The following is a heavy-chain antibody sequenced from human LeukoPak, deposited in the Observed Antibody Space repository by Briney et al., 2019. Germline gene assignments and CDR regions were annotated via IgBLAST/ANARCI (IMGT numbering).Heavy chain of an antibody. V-gene: IGHV3-53*01. Sequence: PGGSLRLSCAASGFTVSSNYMSWVRQAPGKGLEWVSVIYSGGSTYYADSVKGRFTISRDNSKNTLYLQMNSLRAEDTAVYYCARDRRFYNYGMDVWGQGTTVTVS. CDR3: ARDRRFYNYGMDV. CDR1: GFTVSSNY. D-gene: IGHD3-3*01. CDR2: IYSGGST. J-gene: IGHJ6*02.